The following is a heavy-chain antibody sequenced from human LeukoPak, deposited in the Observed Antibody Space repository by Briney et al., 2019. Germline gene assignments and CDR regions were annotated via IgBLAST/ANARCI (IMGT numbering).Heavy chain of an antibody. Sequence: QPGGFLRLSCEASGFTFNNYAMSWVRQTPGKGLEWVSTLSGSGDTTYYADSVKGRFTISRDNSKNTLYLQMYSLRAEDTAVYFCSKGLRHSGYSLFDYWGQGSLVTVSS. CDR3: SKGLRHSGYSLFDY. V-gene: IGHV3-23*01. J-gene: IGHJ4*02. CDR1: GFTFNNYA. CDR2: LSGSGDTT. D-gene: IGHD3-22*01.